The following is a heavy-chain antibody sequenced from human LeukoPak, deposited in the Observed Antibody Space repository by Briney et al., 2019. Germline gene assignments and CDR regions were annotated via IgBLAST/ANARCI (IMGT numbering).Heavy chain of an antibody. J-gene: IGHJ3*02. CDR1: GGTFSSYV. V-gene: IGHV1-69*01. CDR3: ARATTMVRGVIITQDSRDAFDI. CDR2: IIPIFGTA. D-gene: IGHD3-10*01. Sequence: SVKVSCKASGGTFSSYVISWVRQAPGQGLEWMGGIIPIFGTANYAQKFQGRVTITADESTSTAYMELSSLRSEDTAVYYCARATTMVRGVIITQDSRDAFDIWGQGTMVTVSS.